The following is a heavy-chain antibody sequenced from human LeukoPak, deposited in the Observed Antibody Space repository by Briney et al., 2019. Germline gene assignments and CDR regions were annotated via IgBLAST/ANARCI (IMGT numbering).Heavy chain of an antibody. CDR3: RVYCSGGSCYMNYYYYGMDV. D-gene: IGHD2-15*01. CDR2: VLSKTDGGTT. Sequence: GGSLRLSCAASGFTFSNAWMNWVRQAPGKGLEWVGRVLSKTDGGTTVYAATVKGRFTVSRDDSKSIAYLQMSSLKTEDTAVYYCRVYCSGGSCYMNYYYYGMDVWGQGTTVTVSS. CDR1: GFTFSNAW. J-gene: IGHJ6*02. V-gene: IGHV3-15*01.